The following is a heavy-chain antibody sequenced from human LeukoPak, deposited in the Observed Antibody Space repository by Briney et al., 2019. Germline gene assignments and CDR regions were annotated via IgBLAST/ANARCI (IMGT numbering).Heavy chain of an antibody. Sequence: PAGSLRLSCAASGFTFSSYAMSWVRQAPGKGLEWVSAISGSGGSTYYADSVKGRFTISRDNSKNTLYLQMNSLRAEDTAVYYCAKALSGWYGFDYWGQGTLVTVSS. CDR2: ISGSGGST. CDR3: AKALSGWYGFDY. D-gene: IGHD6-13*01. J-gene: IGHJ4*02. V-gene: IGHV3-23*01. CDR1: GFTFSSYA.